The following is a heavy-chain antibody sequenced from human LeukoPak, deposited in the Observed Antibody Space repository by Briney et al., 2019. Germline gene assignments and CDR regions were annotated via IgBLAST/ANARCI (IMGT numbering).Heavy chain of an antibody. J-gene: IGHJ4*02. CDR3: ARAGYSSGWYKAVGY. CDR2: INHSGST. CDR1: GGSFSGYY. D-gene: IGHD6-19*01. V-gene: IGHV4-34*01. Sequence: SETLSLTCAVYGGSFSGYYWSWIRQPPGKGREWIGEINHSGSTNYNPSLKSRVTISVDTSKNQFSLKLSSVTAADTAVYYCARAGYSSGWYKAVGYWGQGTLVTVSS.